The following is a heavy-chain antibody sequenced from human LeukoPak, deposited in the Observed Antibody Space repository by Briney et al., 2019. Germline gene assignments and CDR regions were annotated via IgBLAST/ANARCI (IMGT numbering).Heavy chain of an antibody. Sequence: ASVKVSCKASGYTFTSYYMHWVRQAPGQGLEWMGIINPSGGSTSYAQKFQGRVTMTRDTSTSTVYMELSSLRSEDTAVYYCARDGCSSTSCYDAFDIWGQGTMVTVSS. J-gene: IGHJ3*02. D-gene: IGHD2-2*01. V-gene: IGHV1-46*01. CDR3: ARDGCSSTSCYDAFDI. CDR2: INPSGGST. CDR1: GYTFTSYY.